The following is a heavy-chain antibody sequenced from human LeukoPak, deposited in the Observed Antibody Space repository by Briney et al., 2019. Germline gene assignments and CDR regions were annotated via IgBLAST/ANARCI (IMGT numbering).Heavy chain of an antibody. V-gene: IGHV3-15*01. CDR2: IKSKADGGTT. D-gene: IGHD2/OR15-2a*01. CDR1: GFPFKSYA. J-gene: IGHJ4*02. CDR3: TTDDPVNRS. Sequence: GMSLRLSCAASGFPFKSYAMHWVRQAPGKGLEWVGRIKSKADGGTTDYAAPVKGRFTISRDDSKNTLYLQMNSLKSEDTAMYYCTTDDPVNRSWGQGTLVTVSS.